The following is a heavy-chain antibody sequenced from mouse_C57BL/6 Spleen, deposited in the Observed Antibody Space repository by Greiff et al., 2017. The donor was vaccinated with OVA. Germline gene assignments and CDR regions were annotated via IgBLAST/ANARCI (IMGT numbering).Heavy chain of an antibody. D-gene: IGHD1-1*01. CDR2: ISYDGSN. V-gene: IGHV3-6*01. J-gene: IGHJ4*01. Sequence: EVQLVESGPGLVKPSQSLSLTCSVTGYSITSGYYWNWIRQFPGNKLEWMGYISYDGSNNYNPSLKNRISITRDTSKNQFFLKLNSVTTEDTATYYCAREGGSSVYAMDYWGQGTSVTVSS. CDR3: AREGGSSVYAMDY. CDR1: GYSITSGYY.